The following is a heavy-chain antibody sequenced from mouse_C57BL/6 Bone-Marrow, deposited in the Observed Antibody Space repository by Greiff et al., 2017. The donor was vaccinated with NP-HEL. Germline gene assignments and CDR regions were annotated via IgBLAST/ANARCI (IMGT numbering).Heavy chain of an antibody. J-gene: IGHJ1*03. CDR2: IYPGDGDT. CDR3: ARPRFSSNWYFEV. CDR1: GYAFSSSW. D-gene: IGHD1-1*01. Sequence: VQLQQSGPELVKPGASVKISCKASGYAFSSSWMNWVKQRPGKGLEWIGRIYPGDGDTNYNGKFKGKATLTADKSSSTAYMQLSSLTSEDSAVYFCARPRFSSNWYFEVWGTGTTVTVSS. V-gene: IGHV1-82*01.